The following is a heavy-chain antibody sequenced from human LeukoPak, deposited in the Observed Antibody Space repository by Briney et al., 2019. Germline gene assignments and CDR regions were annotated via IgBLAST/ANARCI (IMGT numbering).Heavy chain of an antibody. CDR1: GESISGFY. CDR3: ARGALDGYSYGYMYDY. CDR2: IYYSGST. J-gene: IGHJ4*02. Sequence: SETLSLTCTVSGESISGFYWTWIRQPPGKGLEWIGYIYYSGSTNYNPSLKSRVTISVDTSKNQFSLKLSSVTAADTAVYYCARGALDGYSYGYMYDYWGQGTLVTVSS. D-gene: IGHD5-18*01. V-gene: IGHV4-59*12.